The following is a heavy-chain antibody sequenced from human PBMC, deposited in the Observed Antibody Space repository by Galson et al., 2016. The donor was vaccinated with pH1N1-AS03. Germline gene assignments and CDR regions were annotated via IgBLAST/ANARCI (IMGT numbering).Heavy chain of an antibody. CDR2: IYWNDDI. CDR1: GFSLSTSGVG. CDR3: ARAYYGDFADWFDP. V-gene: IGHV2-5*01. J-gene: IGHJ5*02. D-gene: IGHD4-17*01. Sequence: PALVKPTQTLTLTCTFSGFSLSTSGVGVGWTRQAPGKALEWLAIIYWNDDIRYSPSLRNGLTITKDTSKSQVVLTMTNMDPVDTATYFCARAYYGDFADWFDPWGQGTLVTVSS.